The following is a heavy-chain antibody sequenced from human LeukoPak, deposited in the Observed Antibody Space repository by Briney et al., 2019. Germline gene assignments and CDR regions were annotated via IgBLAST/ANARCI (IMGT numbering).Heavy chain of an antibody. CDR1: GYTFTSYG. D-gene: IGHD3-10*01. V-gene: IGHV1-18*01. CDR3: ARDPPLLWFWELFSYYYMDV. Sequence: GASVKVSCKASGYTFTSYGISWVRQAPGQGLEWMGWISAYNGNTNYAQKLQGRVTMTTDTSTSTAYMELRSLRSDDTAVYYCARDPPLLWFWELFSYYYMDVWGKGTTVTVSS. J-gene: IGHJ6*03. CDR2: ISAYNGNT.